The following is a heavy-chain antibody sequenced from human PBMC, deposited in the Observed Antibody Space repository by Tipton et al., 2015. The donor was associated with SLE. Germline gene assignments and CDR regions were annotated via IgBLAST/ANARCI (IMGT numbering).Heavy chain of an antibody. Sequence: TLSLTCTVSGGSISSHYWSWFRQPPGKGLEWIGYIYYSGNTKYNPSRNSRVTISLDTSRTQFSLKLSSVTAADTAVYYWARDGRGYCDNSGCSEYHWFDPWGQGTLVTVSS. D-gene: IGHD2-15*01. CDR1: GGSISSHY. CDR2: IYYSGNT. CDR3: ARDGRGYCDNSGCSEYHWFDP. J-gene: IGHJ5*02. V-gene: IGHV4-59*11.